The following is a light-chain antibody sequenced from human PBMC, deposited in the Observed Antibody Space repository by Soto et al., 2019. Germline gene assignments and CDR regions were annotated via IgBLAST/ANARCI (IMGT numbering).Light chain of an antibody. CDR1: SSDVGGYNY. CDR3: SSFKGTNSFV. CDR2: EVS. Sequence: QSALTQPASVSGSPGQSITISCTGTSSDVGGYNYVSWHQRHPGKAPKLMVYEVSNRPSGVSNRFSGSKSGNTASLTISGLQAEDEANYYCSSFKGTNSFVFGTGTKVTVL. V-gene: IGLV2-14*01. J-gene: IGLJ1*01.